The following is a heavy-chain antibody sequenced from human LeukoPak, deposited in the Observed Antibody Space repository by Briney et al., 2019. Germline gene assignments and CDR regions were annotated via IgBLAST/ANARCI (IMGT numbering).Heavy chain of an antibody. CDR2: INPNSGGT. CDR3: AKWGGGYYVSGSYPLPLDY. V-gene: IGHV1-2*02. D-gene: IGHD3-16*01. Sequence: VASVKLSCKASGYTFTGYYMHWVRQAPGQGLEWMAWINPNSGGTNYAQKFKGRVTMTRDTPISTAYMELSRLRSDDTAVYYCAKWGGGYYVSGSYPLPLDYWGQGTLVTVSS. CDR1: GYTFTGYY. J-gene: IGHJ4*02.